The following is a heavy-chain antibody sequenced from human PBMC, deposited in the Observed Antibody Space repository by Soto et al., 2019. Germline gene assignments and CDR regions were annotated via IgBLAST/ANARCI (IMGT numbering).Heavy chain of an antibody. CDR1: GGTFSSYA. D-gene: IGHD3-22*01. CDR3: ARDRGPSSGYYPYWFDP. J-gene: IGHJ5*02. Sequence: QVQLVQSGAEVKKPGSSVKVSCKASGGTFSSYAISWVRQAPGQGLEWMGEIIPIFGTANYAQKFQGRVTITAXXSXSIXYMELSSLGSEDTAVYYCARDRGPSSGYYPYWFDPWGQGTLVTVSS. V-gene: IGHV1-69*12. CDR2: IIPIFGTA.